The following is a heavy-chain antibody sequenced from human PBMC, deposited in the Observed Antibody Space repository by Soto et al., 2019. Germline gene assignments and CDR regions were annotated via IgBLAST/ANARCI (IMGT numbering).Heavy chain of an antibody. Sequence: PSETLSLTCTVSGGSISSYYWSWIRQPPGKGLEWIGEVNHSGSTNYNPSLKSRVTISVDTSKNQFSLKLSSVTAADTAVYYCARAIHYYDSSGYYGAPCFDYWGQGTLVTVSS. CDR1: GGSISSYY. J-gene: IGHJ4*02. V-gene: IGHV4-34*01. CDR3: ARAIHYYDSSGYYGAPCFDY. CDR2: VNHSGST. D-gene: IGHD3-22*01.